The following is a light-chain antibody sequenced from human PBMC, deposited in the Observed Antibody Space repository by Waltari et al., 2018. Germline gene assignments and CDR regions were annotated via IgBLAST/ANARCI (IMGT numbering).Light chain of an antibody. J-gene: IGKJ1*01. CDR2: GAP. V-gene: IGKV3-20*01. CDR1: PSVSRA. Sequence: EIVLTQSPGTLSLSPGERATLSCRASPSVSRALAWYQQNPGQAPRLLIYGAPNRATGIPDRFSGSGSGTDFSLIISRLEPEDFAVYYCQHYVSLPVTFGQGTKVEIK. CDR3: QHYVSLPVT.